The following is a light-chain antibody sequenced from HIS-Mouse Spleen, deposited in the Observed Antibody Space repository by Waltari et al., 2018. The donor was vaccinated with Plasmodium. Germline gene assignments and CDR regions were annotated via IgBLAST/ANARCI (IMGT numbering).Light chain of an antibody. Sequence: SYELTQPPSVSVSPGQTARITCSGDALPKKYAYWYQQKSGQAPVLVIYEDSKRPSGLPGRCSGSRSGTMATLTISGAQVEDEADYYCYSTDSSGNHRVFGGGTKLTVL. V-gene: IGLV3-10*01. CDR3: YSTDSSGNHRV. CDR1: ALPKKY. CDR2: EDS. J-gene: IGLJ3*02.